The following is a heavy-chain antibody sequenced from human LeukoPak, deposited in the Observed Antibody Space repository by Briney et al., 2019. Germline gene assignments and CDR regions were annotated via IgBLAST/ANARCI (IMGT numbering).Heavy chain of an antibody. V-gene: IGHV4-61*01. D-gene: IGHD4-17*01. J-gene: IGHJ5*02. CDR2: IYYTGAA. Sequence: PSETLSLTCTVSGYSISSGYYWGWIRQPPGEGLEFIGYIYYTGAASYSPSLNSRVSMSVDTSKNQFSLKLHSVTDADTAIYYCTKFVTVTVPNWVDPWGQGIPVTVSS. CDR3: TKFVTVTVPNWVDP. CDR1: GYSISSGYY.